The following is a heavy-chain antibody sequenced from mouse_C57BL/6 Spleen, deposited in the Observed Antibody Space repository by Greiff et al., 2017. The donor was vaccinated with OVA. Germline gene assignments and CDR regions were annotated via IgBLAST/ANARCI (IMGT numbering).Heavy chain of an antibody. J-gene: IGHJ4*01. D-gene: IGHD4-1*01. CDR3: ERSSNWGYAMDY. V-gene: IGHV1-55*01. Sequence: VQLQQPGAELVKPGASVKMSCQASGYTFTSYWITWVKPRPGQGLEWIGDIYPGSGSTNYNAKFKSKATLTVDTSSSTAYMQVSSLTSEDSAVYYCERSSNWGYAMDYWGQGTSVTVSS. CDR1: GYTFTSYW. CDR2: IYPGSGST.